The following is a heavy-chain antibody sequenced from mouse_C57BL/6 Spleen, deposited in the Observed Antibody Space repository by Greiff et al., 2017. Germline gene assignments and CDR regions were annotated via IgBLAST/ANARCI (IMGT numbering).Heavy chain of an antibody. CDR3: ASLVAPAMDY. V-gene: IGHV3-6*01. CDR1: GYSITSGYY. CDR2: ISYDGSN. D-gene: IGHD1-1*01. Sequence: EVQVVESGPGLVKPSQSLSLTCSVTGYSITSGYYWNWIRQFPGNKLEWMGYISYDGSNNYNPSLKNRISITRDTSKNQFFLKLNSVTTEDTATYYCASLVAPAMDYWGQGTSVTVSS. J-gene: IGHJ4*01.